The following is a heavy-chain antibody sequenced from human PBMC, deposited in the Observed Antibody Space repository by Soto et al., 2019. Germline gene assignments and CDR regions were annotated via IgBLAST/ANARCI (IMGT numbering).Heavy chain of an antibody. CDR3: ASTDYVAYYIDV. D-gene: IGHD3-10*02. J-gene: IGHJ6*03. V-gene: IGHV4-31*03. Sequence: QVQLQESGPGLVKPSQTLSLTCSVSGGSISSGYYWTWIRQHPGKGLEWIGYIYYSGNTYYNPSLKRRVTISVDTSKNQFSLKLSSVTAADTAVYYCASTDYVAYYIDVWGQGTTVTVCS. CDR1: GGSISSGYY. CDR2: IYYSGNT.